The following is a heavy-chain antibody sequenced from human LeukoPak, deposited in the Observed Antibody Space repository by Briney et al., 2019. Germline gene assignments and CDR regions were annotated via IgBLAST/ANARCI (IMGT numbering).Heavy chain of an antibody. Sequence: SETLSLTCAVSGGSISSSNWWSWVRQPPGKGLEWIGEIYHSGSTNYNPSLKSRVTISVDKSKNQFSLKLSSVTAADTAVYYCARRAWFGEFHFDYWGQGTLVTVSS. D-gene: IGHD3-10*01. CDR3: ARRAWFGEFHFDY. CDR1: GGSISSSNW. J-gene: IGHJ4*02. V-gene: IGHV4-4*02. CDR2: IYHSGST.